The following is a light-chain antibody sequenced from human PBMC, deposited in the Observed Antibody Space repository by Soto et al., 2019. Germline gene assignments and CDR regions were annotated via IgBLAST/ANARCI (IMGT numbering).Light chain of an antibody. CDR2: DAS. CDR3: QQYNSYSLT. Sequence: DIQMTQSPSTLSGSVGDRCTXTXRASQSISSWLAWYQQKPGKAPKLLIYDASSLQSGVPSRFSGSGSGTEFTLTISSLQPDDFATYYCQQYNSYSLTFGQGTKVDIK. V-gene: IGKV1-5*01. J-gene: IGKJ1*01. CDR1: QSISSW.